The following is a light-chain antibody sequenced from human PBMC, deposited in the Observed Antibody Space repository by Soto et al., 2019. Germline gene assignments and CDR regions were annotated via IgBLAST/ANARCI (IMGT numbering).Light chain of an antibody. V-gene: IGLV1-40*01. J-gene: IGLJ2*01. CDR3: QSYHSSLSAVV. CDR2: GNS. CDR1: SSNIGAGYD. Sequence: QSVLTQPPSVSGAPGQRVTISCTGSSSNIGAGYDVHWYQQLRGTAPKLLIYGNSNRPSGVPDRFSGSKSGTSASLAITGLQAEDEADYYCQSYHSSLSAVVFGGGTKLTVL.